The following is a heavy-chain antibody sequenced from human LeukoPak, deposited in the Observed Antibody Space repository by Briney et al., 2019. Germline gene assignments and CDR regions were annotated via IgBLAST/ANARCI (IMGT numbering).Heavy chain of an antibody. J-gene: IGHJ6*02. CDR1: GASVSSGSSY. D-gene: IGHD2-15*01. CDR3: ARTPVYCSGGSCYYYYYAMDV. CDR2: IFYSGTT. Sequence: KPSETLSLTCTVSGASVSSGSSYWGWIRRPPGKGLEWIGYIFYSGTTNYSPSLKSRVTMSLDTSENQFSLRLSSVTAADTAVYYCARTPVYCSGGSCYYYYYAMDVWGQGTTVTVSS. V-gene: IGHV4-61*01.